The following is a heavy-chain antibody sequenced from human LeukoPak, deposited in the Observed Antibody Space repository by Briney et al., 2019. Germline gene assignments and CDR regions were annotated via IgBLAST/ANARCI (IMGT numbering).Heavy chain of an antibody. CDR2: ISSSGGTK. V-gene: IGHV3-48*03. CDR3: ARETAAFDY. Sequence: PGGSLRLSCAASGFSFSTYEMSWVRQAPGKGLEWVSYISSSGGTKYYADSVEGRFSISRDNAKNSLYLQMNSLRAEDTALYYCARETAAFDYWGQGTLVTVSS. D-gene: IGHD6-25*01. J-gene: IGHJ4*02. CDR1: GFSFSTYE.